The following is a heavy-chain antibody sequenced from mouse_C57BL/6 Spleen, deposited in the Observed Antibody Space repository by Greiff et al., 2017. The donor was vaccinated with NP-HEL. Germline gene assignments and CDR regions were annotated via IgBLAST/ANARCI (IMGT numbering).Heavy chain of an antibody. J-gene: IGHJ4*01. V-gene: IGHV2-6-1*01. CDR1: GFSLTSYG. Sequence: VMLVESGPGLVAPSQILSITYTVSGFSLTSYGVHWVRQPPGKGLEWLVVIWSDGSTTYNSALKSRLSISKDNSKSQVFLKMNSLQADDTAMYYCARHRVLSNPLDYAMDYWGQGTSVTVSS. CDR3: ARHRVLSNPLDYAMDY. CDR2: IWSDGST. D-gene: IGHD1-1*02.